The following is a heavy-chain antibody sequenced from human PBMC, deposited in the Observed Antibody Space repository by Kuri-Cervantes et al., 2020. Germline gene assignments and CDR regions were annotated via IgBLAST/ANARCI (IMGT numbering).Heavy chain of an antibody. D-gene: IGHD6-6*01. CDR3: AREYSSSSGDY. V-gene: IGHV4-34*01. Sequence: SETLSLTCAVYGGSFSGYYWSWIRQPPGKGLEWIGEINHSGSTNYNPSLKSRVTISVDTSKNQFSLKLSSVTAADTAVYYCAREYSSSSGDYWGQGTLVTVSS. J-gene: IGHJ4*02. CDR2: INHSGST. CDR1: GGSFSGYY.